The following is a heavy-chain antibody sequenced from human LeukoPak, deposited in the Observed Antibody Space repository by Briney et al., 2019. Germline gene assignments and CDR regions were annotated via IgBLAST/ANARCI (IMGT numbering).Heavy chain of an antibody. V-gene: IGHV3-23*01. J-gene: IGHJ6*03. CDR3: AKVGGGTTYYYYYMDV. CDR1: GFTFSSYA. CDR2: ISGSGGST. D-gene: IGHD1-1*01. Sequence: GGSLRLSCAASGFTFSSYAMSWVRQAPGKGLEWVSAISGSGGSTYYADSVKGRFTISRDNSKNTLYLQMNSLRAEDTAVYYCAKVGGGTTYYYYYMDVWGKGTTVTVSS.